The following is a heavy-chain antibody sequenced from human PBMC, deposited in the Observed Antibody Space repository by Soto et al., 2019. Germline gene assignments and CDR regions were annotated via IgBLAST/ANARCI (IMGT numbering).Heavy chain of an antibody. J-gene: IGHJ3*01. CDR1: GGSISSDY. CDR3: EIGADSVDNHYAMAV. CDR2: IYTSGST. D-gene: IGHD2-8*01. V-gene: IGHV4-4*07. Sequence: SETLSLTCTVSGGSISSDYWSWIRQPAGKGLEWIGRIYTSGSTNYNPSLKSRVTMSVDTSKNQFSLKLSSVTAADTAVYYCEIGADSVDNHYAMAVLVQGPMVT.